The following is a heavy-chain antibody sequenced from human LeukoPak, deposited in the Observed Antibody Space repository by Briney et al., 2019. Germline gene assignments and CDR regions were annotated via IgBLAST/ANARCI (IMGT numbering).Heavy chain of an antibody. D-gene: IGHD1-26*01. Sequence: PSETPSLTCTVSGGSISSYYWSWVRQPPGKGLEWIGEINHSGSTNYNPSLKSRVTISVDTSKNQFSLKLSSVTAADTAVYYCARGLVGARYFDYWGQRGIVTDSS. CDR2: INHSGST. V-gene: IGHV4-34*01. CDR1: GGSISSYY. J-gene: IGHJ4*02. CDR3: ARGLVGARYFDY.